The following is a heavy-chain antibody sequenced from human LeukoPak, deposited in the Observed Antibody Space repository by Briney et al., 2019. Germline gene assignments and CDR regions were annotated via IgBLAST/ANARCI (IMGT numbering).Heavy chain of an antibody. V-gene: IGHV3-23*01. Sequence: PGGSLRLSCAASGFTFDDYGMSWVRQAPGKGLEWVSAISGSGGSTYYADSVKGRFTISRDNSKNTLYLQMNSLRAEDTAVYYCAKETYSSSWYVDYWGQGTLVTVSS. CDR3: AKETYSSSWYVDY. D-gene: IGHD6-13*01. CDR1: GFTFDDYG. J-gene: IGHJ4*02. CDR2: ISGSGGST.